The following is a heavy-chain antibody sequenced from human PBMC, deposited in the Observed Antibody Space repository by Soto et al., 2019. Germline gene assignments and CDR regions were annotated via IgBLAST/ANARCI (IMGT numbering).Heavy chain of an antibody. V-gene: IGHV2-5*02. D-gene: IGHD2-15*01. Sequence: QITLKESGPTLVKPTQTLTLTCTLSGFSLSTSGVGVGWIRQPPGKALEWPALIYWDEDKRYSPSLKSRLTISKDTSTNEVVLTMTNMDPVDTGTYYCAHKGGRGAGMDVWGQGATVTVSS. CDR3: AHKGGRGAGMDV. CDR2: IYWDEDK. CDR1: GFSLSTSGVG. J-gene: IGHJ6*02.